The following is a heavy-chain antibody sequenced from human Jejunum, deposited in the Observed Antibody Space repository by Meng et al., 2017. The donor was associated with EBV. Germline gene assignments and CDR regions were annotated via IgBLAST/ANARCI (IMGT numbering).Heavy chain of an antibody. V-gene: IGHV4-61*01. D-gene: IGHD5-12*01. CDR2: IYYSGST. J-gene: IGHJ4*02. CDR1: GGSVKSGNVY. CDR3: AGLRYSGYDRAFDY. Sequence: QQQRQESGPGLGNPSETLSLPCTAPGGSVKSGNVYWSWIRQPPGKGLEWIGYIYYSGSTNYIPSLKSRVTISLDTSKNQFSLKLSSVTAADTAVYYCAGLRYSGYDRAFDYWGQGALVTVSS.